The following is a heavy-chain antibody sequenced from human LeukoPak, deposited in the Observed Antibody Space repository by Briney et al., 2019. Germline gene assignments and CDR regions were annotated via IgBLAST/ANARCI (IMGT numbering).Heavy chain of an antibody. CDR2: IYYSGST. CDR1: GGSISSGGYY. Sequence: PSETLSPTCTVSGGSISSGGYYWSWIRQHPGKGLEWIGYIYYSGSTYYNPSLKSRVTISVDTSKNQFSLKLSSVTAADTAVYYCARVGREVGADYWGQGTLVTVSS. CDR3: ARVGREVGADY. D-gene: IGHD1-26*01. J-gene: IGHJ4*02. V-gene: IGHV4-31*03.